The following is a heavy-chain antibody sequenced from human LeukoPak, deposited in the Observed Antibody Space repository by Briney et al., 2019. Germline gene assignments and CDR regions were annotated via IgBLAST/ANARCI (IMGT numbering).Heavy chain of an antibody. Sequence: GGSLRLSCAVSGFTISSYAMSWVRQAPGKGLEWVSAMSGSGGSTYYADSVKGRITISRDNSKNMLYLEMNSLRAEDTAVYYCAKFVWGSYLHFDFWGQGTLVTVSS. CDR3: AKFVWGSYLHFDF. CDR2: MSGSGGST. V-gene: IGHV3-23*01. J-gene: IGHJ4*02. D-gene: IGHD3-16*01. CDR1: GFTISSYA.